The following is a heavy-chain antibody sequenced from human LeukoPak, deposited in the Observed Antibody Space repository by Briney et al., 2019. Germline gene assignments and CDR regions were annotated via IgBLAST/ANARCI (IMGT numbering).Heavy chain of an antibody. Sequence: GASVKVSCKASGDTFTGSYMHWGRQAPGQGLEWMRWINPNSVGTNYEQKFQRRVTMTRDTTISTTYMELSRLRSDDTAVYYCARDFIVGATCFDYWGQGTLVTVSS. CDR1: GDTFTGSY. D-gene: IGHD1-26*01. V-gene: IGHV1-2*02. J-gene: IGHJ4*02. CDR3: ARDFIVGATCFDY. CDR2: INPNSVGT.